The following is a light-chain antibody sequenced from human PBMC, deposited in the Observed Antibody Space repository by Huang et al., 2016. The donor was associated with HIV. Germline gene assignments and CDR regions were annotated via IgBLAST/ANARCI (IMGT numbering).Light chain of an antibody. CDR1: QVVSRDY. CDR2: GAS. Sequence: EVVLTQSPGTLSLSPGEGATLSCRASQVVSRDYFAWYQHKPGQAPRLLIYGASSRAAGIPDRFSGSGSGTDFTLTISRVEPEDFAVYYCQQYGNSASYTFGQGTKLEIK. V-gene: IGKV3-20*01. CDR3: QQYGNSASYT. J-gene: IGKJ2*01.